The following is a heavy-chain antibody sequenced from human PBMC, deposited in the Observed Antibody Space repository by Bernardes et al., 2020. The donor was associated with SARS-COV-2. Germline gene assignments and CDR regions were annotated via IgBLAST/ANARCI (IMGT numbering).Heavy chain of an antibody. D-gene: IGHD1-26*01. Sequence: GESLKISCQGSGYNFPTKWIDWVRQMPGKGLEWIGIIHPGASDIRYSPSFQGQVTISADKSISTAYLQWSSLKASDTAMYYCARSGESWVEGEIWGQGTLVTVSS. CDR3: ARSGESWVEGEI. CDR2: IHPGASDI. CDR1: GYNFPTKW. V-gene: IGHV5-51*01. J-gene: IGHJ4*02.